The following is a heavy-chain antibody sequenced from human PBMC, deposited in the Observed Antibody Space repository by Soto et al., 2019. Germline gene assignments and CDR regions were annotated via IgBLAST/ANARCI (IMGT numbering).Heavy chain of an antibody. CDR2: IIPIFGTA. CDR3: ARGERAGDYLFESYFDY. V-gene: IGHV1-69*13. D-gene: IGHD4-17*01. Sequence: SVKVSCKASGGTFSSYAISWVRQAPGQGLEWMGGIIPIFGTANYAQKFQGRVTITADESMSTAYMELSSLRSEDTAVYYCARGERAGDYLFESYFDYWGQGTQVTVSS. J-gene: IGHJ4*02. CDR1: GGTFSSYA.